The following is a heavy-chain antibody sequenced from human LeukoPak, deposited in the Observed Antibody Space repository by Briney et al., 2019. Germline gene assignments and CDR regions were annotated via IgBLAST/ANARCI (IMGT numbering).Heavy chain of an antibody. J-gene: IGHJ2*01. V-gene: IGHV1-8*01. CDR2: MNPNSGNT. CDR1: GYTFTSYD. CDR3: ARSYGDYWYFDL. Sequence: KPGASVKVSCKASGYTFTSYDINWVRQATGQGLEWMGWMNPNSGNTGYAQKFQGRVTMTRNTSISTAYMELSSLGSEDTAVYYCARSYGDYWYFDLWGRGTLVTVSS. D-gene: IGHD4-17*01.